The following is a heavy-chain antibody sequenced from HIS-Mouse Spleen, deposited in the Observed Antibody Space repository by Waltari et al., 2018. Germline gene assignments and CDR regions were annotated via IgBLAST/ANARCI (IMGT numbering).Heavy chain of an antibody. V-gene: IGHV4-39*07. Sequence: QLQLQESGPGLVKPSETLSLTCPVPGGSISSSSSYSGLIRPPPGKGLEWVGSIDYSGGTYYNPSLKSRVTISVDTSKNQFSLKLSSVTAADTAVYYCAREIPYSSSWYDWYFDLWGRGTLVTVSS. J-gene: IGHJ2*01. D-gene: IGHD6-13*01. CDR1: GGSISSSSSY. CDR3: AREIPYSSSWYDWYFDL. CDR2: IDYSGGT.